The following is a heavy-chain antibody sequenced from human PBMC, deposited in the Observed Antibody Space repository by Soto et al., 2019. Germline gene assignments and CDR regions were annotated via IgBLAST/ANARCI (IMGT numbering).Heavy chain of an antibody. CDR2: IRASGTST. CDR1: GFTFSSYA. D-gene: IGHD2-8*01. J-gene: IGHJ4*02. Sequence: GGSLRLSCAASGFTFSSYAMAWVRQAPGKGLEWVSTIRASGTSTYYADSVEGRFSISRDNSKNTLYLQMNSLRAEDTAVYYCAKEWSDARSREKCGLVDYWGQGALVTVSS. V-gene: IGHV3-23*01. CDR3: AKEWSDARSREKCGLVDY.